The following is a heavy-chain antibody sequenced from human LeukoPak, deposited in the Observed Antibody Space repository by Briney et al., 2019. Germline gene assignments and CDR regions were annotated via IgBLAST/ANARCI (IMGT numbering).Heavy chain of an antibody. CDR1: GGSFSGYY. CDR2: INHSGST. J-gene: IGHJ4*02. Sequence: SETLSLTCAFYGGSFSGYYWSWLGQPPGKGLEWIGEINHSGSTNYNPSLKSRVTISVDTSKNQFSLKLSSVTAADTAVYYCASGRMVIYWGQGTLVTVSS. D-gene: IGHD2-15*01. V-gene: IGHV4-34*01. CDR3: ASGRMVIY.